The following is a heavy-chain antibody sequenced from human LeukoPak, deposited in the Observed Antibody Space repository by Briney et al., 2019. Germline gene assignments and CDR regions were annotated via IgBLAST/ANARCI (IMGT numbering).Heavy chain of an antibody. J-gene: IGHJ4*02. D-gene: IGHD6-19*01. Sequence: GGSLRLSCAASGFTFSSYWMSWVRQAPGKGLEWVANIKQDGSEKYYVDSVKGRFTISRDNAKNSLYLQMNSPRAEDTAVYYCARARKPSGWYWGHFDYWGQGTLVTVSS. CDR3: ARARKPSGWYWGHFDY. CDR1: GFTFSSYW. CDR2: IKQDGSEK. V-gene: IGHV3-7*01.